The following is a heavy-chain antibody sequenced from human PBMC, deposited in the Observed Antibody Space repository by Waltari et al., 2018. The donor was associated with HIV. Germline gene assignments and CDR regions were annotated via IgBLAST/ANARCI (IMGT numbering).Heavy chain of an antibody. CDR2: IYYSGST. Sequence: QVHLQESGPGLVKPSETLSLTCTVPGGPLISYYWSWIRQPPGKGLEWIGYIYYSGSTNYNPSRKSRVTISVDTAKNQFSLKLSSVTAADTAVYYCARVPYDSSGLDAFDIWGQGTMVTVSS. CDR1: GGPLISYY. D-gene: IGHD3-22*01. J-gene: IGHJ3*02. V-gene: IGHV4-59*01. CDR3: ARVPYDSSGLDAFDI.